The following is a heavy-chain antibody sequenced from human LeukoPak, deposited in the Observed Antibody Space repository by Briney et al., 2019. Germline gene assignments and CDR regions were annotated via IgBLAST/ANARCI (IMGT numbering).Heavy chain of an antibody. CDR3: ARVFSGFIQGHKAYYFDY. CDR2: INSNGGST. V-gene: IGHV3-64*01. Sequence: PGGSLRLFCAASAFTFSSYTMHWVRQAPGKGLEYVSAINSNGGSTYYANSVKGRFTISRDNSKNTLYLQMGSLRAEDMAVYYCARVFSGFIQGHKAYYFDYWGQGTLVTVSS. CDR1: AFTFSSYT. D-gene: IGHD3-16*01. J-gene: IGHJ4*02.